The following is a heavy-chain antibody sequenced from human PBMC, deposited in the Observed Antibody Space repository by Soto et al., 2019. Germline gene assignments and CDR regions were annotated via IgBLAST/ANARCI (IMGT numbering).Heavy chain of an antibody. CDR3: ARLVNGYRGIYYYYYMAV. D-gene: IGHD5-18*01. CDR1: GGSITSYY. Sequence: PSETLSLTCTVSGGSITSYYWSWIRQPAGKGLEWIGYIYYSGSTNYNPSLKSRVTISVDTSKNQFSLKLSSVTAADTAVYYCARLVNGYRGIYYYYYMAVWGKGTTVTVYS. V-gene: IGHV4-59*08. J-gene: IGHJ6*03. CDR2: IYYSGST.